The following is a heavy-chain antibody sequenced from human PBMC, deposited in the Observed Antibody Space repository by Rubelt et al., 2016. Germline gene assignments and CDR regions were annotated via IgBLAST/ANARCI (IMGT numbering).Heavy chain of an antibody. J-gene: IGHJ6*02. Sequence: SGFTFSSYGMHWVRQAPGKGLEWVAVIWYDGSNKYYADSVKGRFTISRDNSKNTLYLQMNSLRAEDTAVYYCAREQAELLWFGELSRDYGMDVWGQGTTVTVSS. CDR1: GFTFSSYG. CDR3: AREQAELLWFGELSRDYGMDV. CDR2: IWYDGSNK. V-gene: IGHV3-33*01. D-gene: IGHD3-10*01.